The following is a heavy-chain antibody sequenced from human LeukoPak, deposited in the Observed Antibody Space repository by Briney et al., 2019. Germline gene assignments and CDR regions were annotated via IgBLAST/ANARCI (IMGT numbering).Heavy chain of an antibody. D-gene: IGHD3-3*01. CDR3: ATGNFWSRYYFDY. J-gene: IGHJ4*02. CDR1: GYTLTELS. Sequence: ASVKVSCKASGYTLTELSMHWVRQAPGKGLEWMGGFDPEDGETIYAQKFQGRVTMTEDTSTDTAYMELSSLRSEDTAVYYCATGNFWSRYYFDYWGQGTLVTVSS. CDR2: FDPEDGET. V-gene: IGHV1-24*01.